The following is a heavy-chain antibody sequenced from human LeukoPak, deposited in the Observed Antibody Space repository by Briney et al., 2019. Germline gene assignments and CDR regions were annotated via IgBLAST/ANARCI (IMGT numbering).Heavy chain of an antibody. Sequence: ASVKVSCKASGYTFTGYYMHWVRQAPGQGLEWMGWINPNSGGTNYAQKFQGRVTMTRDTSISTAYMELSRLRSDDTAVYYCAWGVVPAALRDRGKRNPWGQGTLVTVSS. D-gene: IGHD2-2*01. CDR3: AWGVVPAALRDRGKRNP. CDR1: GYTFTGYY. J-gene: IGHJ5*02. V-gene: IGHV1-2*02. CDR2: INPNSGGT.